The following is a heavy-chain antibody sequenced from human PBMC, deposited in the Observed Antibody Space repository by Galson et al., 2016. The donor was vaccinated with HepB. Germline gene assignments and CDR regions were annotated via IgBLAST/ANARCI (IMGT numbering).Heavy chain of an antibody. Sequence: SLRLSCAASGFTFDDYAMHWVRQAPGKGLEWVSGISWNSGSIGYADSVKGRFTISRDNAKNSLYLQMNSLRAEDTALYYCAKPLFTGTTGCYYAMDVWGQGTTVTVSS. CDR2: ISWNSGSI. D-gene: IGHD1-7*01. CDR1: GFTFDDYA. V-gene: IGHV3-9*01. CDR3: AKPLFTGTTGCYYAMDV. J-gene: IGHJ6*02.